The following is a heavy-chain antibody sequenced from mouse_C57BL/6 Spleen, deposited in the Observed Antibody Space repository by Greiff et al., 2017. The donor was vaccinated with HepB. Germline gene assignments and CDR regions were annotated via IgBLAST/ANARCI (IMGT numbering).Heavy chain of an antibody. J-gene: IGHJ1*03. V-gene: IGHV1-36*01. CDR2: VYTYNGGT. D-gene: IGHD1-1*01. CDR3: ARGDYGSSCWYFDV. Sequence: VQLQQSGHVLVKSGPSVKISCKASGFTFTDYYMHWVKQSQGKRLEWIGLVYTYNGGTSYNQKFKGKATLTVDTYSRTAYLELNSLTYEDSAVYYGARGDYGSSCWYFDVLSTGTTVTVTS. CDR1: GFTFTDYY.